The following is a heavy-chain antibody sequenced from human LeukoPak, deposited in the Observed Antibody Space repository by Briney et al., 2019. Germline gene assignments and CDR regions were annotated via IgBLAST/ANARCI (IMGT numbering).Heavy chain of an antibody. Sequence: ASVKVSCKASGYTFTGYYMHWVRQAPGQGLEWMGWINPNSGGTNYAQKFQGRVTMTRDTSISTAYMELSRLRSDDTAVYYCARGGYCSSTSCYTGRDYYYYYYMDVWGKGTTVTVSS. CDR2: INPNSGGT. D-gene: IGHD2-2*02. J-gene: IGHJ6*03. CDR3: ARGGYCSSTSCYTGRDYYYYYYMDV. V-gene: IGHV1-2*02. CDR1: GYTFTGYY.